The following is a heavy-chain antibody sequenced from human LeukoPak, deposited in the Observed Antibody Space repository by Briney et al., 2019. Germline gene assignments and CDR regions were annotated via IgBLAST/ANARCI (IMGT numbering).Heavy chain of an antibody. CDR3: ARDRVQLSLGSIDY. V-gene: IGHV4-4*07. CDR1: GGSISSYY. Sequence: PSETLSLTCTVSGGSISSYYWSWIRQPAGKGLEWIGRIYTSGSTNYNPSLKSRVTMSVDTSKNQFSLKLSSVTAADTAVYYCARDRVQLSLGSIDYWGQGTLVTVSS. D-gene: IGHD5-18*01. J-gene: IGHJ4*02. CDR2: IYTSGST.